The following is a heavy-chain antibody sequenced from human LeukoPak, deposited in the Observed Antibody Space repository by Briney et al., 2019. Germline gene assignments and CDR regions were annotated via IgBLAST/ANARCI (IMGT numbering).Heavy chain of an antibody. J-gene: IGHJ4*02. CDR2: IYYSGST. D-gene: IGHD3-22*01. Sequence: SETLSLTCTVSGGSISSYHWSWIRQPPGKGLEWIGYIYYSGSTNYNPSLKSRVTISVDTSKNQFSLKLSSVTAADTAVYYCARVSLGYYDSSGSYYLDYWGQGTLVTVSS. CDR1: GGSISSYH. CDR3: ARVSLGYYDSSGSYYLDY. V-gene: IGHV4-59*01.